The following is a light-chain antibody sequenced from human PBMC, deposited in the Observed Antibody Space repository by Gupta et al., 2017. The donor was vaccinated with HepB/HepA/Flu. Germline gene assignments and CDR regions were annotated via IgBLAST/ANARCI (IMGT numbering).Light chain of an antibody. V-gene: IGKV1-39*01. CDR2: AAS. CDR1: QSMVIY. Sequence: DILMTQSPSSLSASVGDRVTITCRASQSMVIYLSWYQQKPGKAPKLLIYAASKCQSGVPYRFSGSGSETDFTLTSSGRQAEDFANYYWQQSYSTITFGGGTKVDIK. J-gene: IGKJ4*01. CDR3: QQSYSTIT.